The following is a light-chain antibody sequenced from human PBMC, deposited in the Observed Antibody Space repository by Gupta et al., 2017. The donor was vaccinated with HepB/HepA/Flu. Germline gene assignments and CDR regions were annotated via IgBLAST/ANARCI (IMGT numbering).Light chain of an antibody. V-gene: IGLV1-44*01. Sequence: QSVLTQPPSASGTPGQRVTISCSGSSSNIGSNTVNWYQQLPGTAPKLLIYSNNQRPSRVPDRFSGSKSGTSASLAISGLQSEDEADYYCAAWDDSLNGRYVFGTGIKVTVL. CDR3: AAWDDSLNGRYV. CDR2: SNN. CDR1: SSNIGSNT. J-gene: IGLJ1*01.